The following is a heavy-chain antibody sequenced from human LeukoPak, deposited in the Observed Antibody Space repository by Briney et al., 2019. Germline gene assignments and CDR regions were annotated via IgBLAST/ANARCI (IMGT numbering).Heavy chain of an antibody. V-gene: IGHV3-23*01. CDR1: GFTFSSYA. D-gene: IGHD3-22*01. J-gene: IGHJ4*02. CDR3: ANGLYYPGYYFDF. Sequence: TGGSLRLSCAASGFTFSSYAMSWVRQAPGKGLEWVSAISGSGGSTYYADSVKGRFTISRDNSKNTLYLQMNSLRAEDTAVYCCANGLYYPGYYFDFWGQGTLVTVSS. CDR2: ISGSGGST.